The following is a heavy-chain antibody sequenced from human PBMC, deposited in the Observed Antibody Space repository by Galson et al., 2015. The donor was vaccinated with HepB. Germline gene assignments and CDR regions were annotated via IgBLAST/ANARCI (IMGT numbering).Heavy chain of an antibody. D-gene: IGHD3-10*01. CDR3: ARGLLWFGGLNY. CDR2: IKQDGSET. CDR1: GFTFRSFW. V-gene: IGHV3-7*03. Sequence: SLRLSCAASGFTFRSFWMSWVRQAPGKGLEWVANIKQDGSETYYVDSVKGRFTISRDNAKNSMYLQINSLRAEDTAVYYCARGLLWFGGLNYWGQGTLVTVSS. J-gene: IGHJ4*02.